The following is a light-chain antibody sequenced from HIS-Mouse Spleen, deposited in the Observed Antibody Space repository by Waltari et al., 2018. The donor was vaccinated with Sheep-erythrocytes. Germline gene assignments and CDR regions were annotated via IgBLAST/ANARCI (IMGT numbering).Light chain of an antibody. Sequence: QSALTQPPSASGSPGHSVTIPCTGTSSDVGGYNYVPWYQQHPGKAPKLMIYEVGKQPSGVPDRFSGSKSGNTASLTVSGLQAEDEADYYCSSYAGSNNWVFGGGTKLTVL. CDR3: SSYAGSNNWV. V-gene: IGLV2-8*01. CDR1: SSDVGGYNY. CDR2: EVG. J-gene: IGLJ3*02.